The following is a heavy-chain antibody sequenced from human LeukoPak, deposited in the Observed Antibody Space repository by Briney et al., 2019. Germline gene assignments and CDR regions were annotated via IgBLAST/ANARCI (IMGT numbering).Heavy chain of an antibody. D-gene: IGHD2-15*01. CDR3: ARGGIPIVVVVAATPFDP. V-gene: IGHV1-18*01. Sequence: ASVKVSCKASGYTFTSYGISWVRQAPGQGLEWMGWISAYNGNTNYAQKLQGRVTMTTDTSTSIVYMELSSLRSEDTAVYYCARGGIPIVVVVAATPFDPWGQGTLVTVSS. J-gene: IGHJ5*02. CDR2: ISAYNGNT. CDR1: GYTFTSYG.